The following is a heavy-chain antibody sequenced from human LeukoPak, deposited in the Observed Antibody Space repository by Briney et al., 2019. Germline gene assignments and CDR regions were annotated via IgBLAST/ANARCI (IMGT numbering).Heavy chain of an antibody. CDR2: INYSGST. Sequence: SETLSLTCTVSGGSISSYYWSWIRQPPGKGLEWIGHINYSGSTNYNPSLKSRVTMSVDTSKNQFSLKLSSVTAADTAMYYCAREGRQDYVHFDHWGQGYLGTVSS. J-gene: IGHJ4*02. V-gene: IGHV4-59*01. D-gene: IGHD4-17*01. CDR1: GGSISSYY. CDR3: AREGRQDYVHFDH.